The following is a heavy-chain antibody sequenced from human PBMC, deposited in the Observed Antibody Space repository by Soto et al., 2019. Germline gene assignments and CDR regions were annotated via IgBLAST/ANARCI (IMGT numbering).Heavy chain of an antibody. J-gene: IGHJ3*02. Sequence: QVQLVQSGAEVKKPGASVKVSCKASGYTFTRNAMHWVRQAPGQRLEWMGWINAGHGDTKYSQKFQGRVTITRDTCATTADMELTSLRSEDTAVYYCARRLGSGLIGVFAIWGQGTMVTVSS. D-gene: IGHD3-10*01. V-gene: IGHV1-3*01. CDR2: INAGHGDT. CDR1: GYTFTRNA. CDR3: ARRLGSGLIGVFAI.